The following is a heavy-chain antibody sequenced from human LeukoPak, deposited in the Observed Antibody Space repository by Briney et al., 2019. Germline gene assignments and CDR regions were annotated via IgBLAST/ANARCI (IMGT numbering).Heavy chain of an antibody. V-gene: IGHV1-2*02. CDR3: ARGVAAGGRRLDP. Sequence: ASVKVSCKTSGYSFTGYWIHWVRQAPGQGFEWLGWINPNSGGTNYAQKFQDSVSMTRDTSINTVYMELSSLRLDGTAIYYCARGVAAGGRRLDPWGQGTLITVSS. CDR1: GYSFTGYW. D-gene: IGHD2-15*01. J-gene: IGHJ5*02. CDR2: INPNSGGT.